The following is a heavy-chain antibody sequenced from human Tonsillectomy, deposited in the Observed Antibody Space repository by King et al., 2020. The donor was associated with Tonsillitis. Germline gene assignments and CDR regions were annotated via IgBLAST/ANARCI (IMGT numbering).Heavy chain of an antibody. CDR2: IYYSGST. V-gene: IGHV4-59*01. D-gene: IGHD3-22*01. CDR1: GGSISSYY. CDR3: ARVGYDSSGYGVDY. J-gene: IGHJ4*02. Sequence: VQLQESGPGLVKPSETLSLTCTVSGGSISSYYWSWIRRPPGKGLGGIGFIYYSGSTNHNPALKRRVTISVDTSKNQFSLKLSSVTAADTAVYYCARVGYDSSGYGVDYWGQGTLVTVSS.